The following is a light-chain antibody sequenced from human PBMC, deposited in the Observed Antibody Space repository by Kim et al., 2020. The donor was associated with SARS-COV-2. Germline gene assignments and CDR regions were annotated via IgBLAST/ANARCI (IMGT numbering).Light chain of an antibody. Sequence: QSITIACTGTSSDVGGYNYVSWYQQHPGKAPKLIIYDVSSRPSGISDLFSGSKSGNTASLTISGLQVEDEADYYCNSYTSSTTLFVFGTGTKVTVL. CDR1: SSDVGGYNY. V-gene: IGLV2-14*03. CDR3: NSYTSSTTLFV. CDR2: DVS. J-gene: IGLJ1*01.